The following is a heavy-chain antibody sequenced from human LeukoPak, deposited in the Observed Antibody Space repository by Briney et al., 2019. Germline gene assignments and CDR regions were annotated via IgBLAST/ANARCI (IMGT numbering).Heavy chain of an antibody. D-gene: IGHD3-10*01. CDR3: AKSYDNHNWYFHL. CDR2: IWYDGNDK. Sequence: GGSLRLSCAASGFTFSTYGMNWVRQAPAKGVGRVAIIWYDGNDKYYADSVKGRFTISRDNSKNTLYLQMNSLRADDTAVYYCAKSYDNHNWYFHLWGRGTLVTVSS. CDR1: GFTFSTYG. J-gene: IGHJ2*01. V-gene: IGHV3-33*06.